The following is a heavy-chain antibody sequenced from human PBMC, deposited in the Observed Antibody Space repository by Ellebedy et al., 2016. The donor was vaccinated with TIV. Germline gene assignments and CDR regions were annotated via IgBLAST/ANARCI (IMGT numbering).Heavy chain of an antibody. CDR1: GFTFSSFS. CDR3: AHIEGDYSDFC. CDR2: ISSIGAST. D-gene: IGHD4-11*01. Sequence: GESLKISCAASGFTFSSFSMNWVRQAPGKGLEWISYISSIGASTYYADSVKGRFTISRDNAKNSLYLQMNSLRAEDTAVYYCAHIEGDYSDFCWGQGTLVTVSS. J-gene: IGHJ4*02. V-gene: IGHV3-48*04.